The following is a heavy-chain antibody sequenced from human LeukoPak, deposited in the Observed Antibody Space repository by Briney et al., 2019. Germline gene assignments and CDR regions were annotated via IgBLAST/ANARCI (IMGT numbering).Heavy chain of an antibody. CDR3: VRDLGVDTSMIFFDF. CDR1: GYTFTSFG. D-gene: IGHD5-18*01. J-gene: IGHJ4*02. CDR2: ISAYNGNT. Sequence: ASVKVSCKASGYTFTSFGISWVRQAPGQGLEWMGWISAYNGNTRSAQKFQGRVTMTTDTSTSTAYMELRSLRSDDTAVFYCVRDLGVDTSMIFFDFWGQGTLVTVS. V-gene: IGHV1-18*01.